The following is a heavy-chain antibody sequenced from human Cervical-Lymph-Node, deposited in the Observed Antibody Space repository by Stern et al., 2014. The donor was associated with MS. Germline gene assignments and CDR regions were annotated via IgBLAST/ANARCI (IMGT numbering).Heavy chain of an antibody. J-gene: IGHJ3*02. CDR1: GGPFRSYF. Sequence: QVQLQQWGACPLKPSETLSLTCAVSGGPFRSYFWNWIRQPPGKGLEWIGELNPGGSTNYSTSLKSRVTISRDTSKNQFSLRLTSVSAADTAVYYCARGAYYDTDGYHPRAFDIWGQGTVVSVSS. CDR3: ARGAYYDTDGYHPRAFDI. D-gene: IGHD3-22*01. V-gene: IGHV4-34*01. CDR2: LNPGGST.